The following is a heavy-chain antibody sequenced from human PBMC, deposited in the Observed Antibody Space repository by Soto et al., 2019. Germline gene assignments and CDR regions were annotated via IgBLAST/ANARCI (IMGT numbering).Heavy chain of an antibody. CDR2: MYFGGSF. CDR3: ARSYYDITGLAVDT. D-gene: IGHD3-22*01. J-gene: IGHJ5*02. V-gene: IGHV4-59*02. CDR1: GASVSNGY. Sequence: QMQLQASGPGLVKPSETLSLTCNVSGASVSNGYWSWIRQPPGKALEWIGFMYFGGSFNYNPSLTSRATISVETSKNQFSMKLTSVSASDTAVYDCARSYYDITGLAVDTWGQGTLVTVSS.